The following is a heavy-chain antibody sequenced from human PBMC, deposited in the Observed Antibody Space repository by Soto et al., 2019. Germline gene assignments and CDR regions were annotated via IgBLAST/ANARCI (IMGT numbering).Heavy chain of an antibody. V-gene: IGHV1-69*13. CDR1: GGTFSSYA. CDR2: IIPIFGTA. J-gene: IGHJ3*02. D-gene: IGHD3-22*01. Sequence: SVKVSCKASGGTFSSYAISWVRQAPGQGLEWMGGIIPIFGTANYAQKFQGRVTITADESTSTAYMELSSLRSEDTAVYYCAGEVQYYYDSSGALGIWGQGTMVTV. CDR3: AGEVQYYYDSSGALGI.